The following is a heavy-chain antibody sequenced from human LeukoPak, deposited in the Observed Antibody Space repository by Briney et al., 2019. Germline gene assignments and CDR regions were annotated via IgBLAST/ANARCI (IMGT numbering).Heavy chain of an antibody. D-gene: IGHD3-22*01. CDR3: ASYDSSGYHQRPFDY. J-gene: IGHJ4*02. CDR1: GGTFSSYA. V-gene: IGHV1-69*05. CDR2: IIPIFGTA. Sequence: SVKVSCKASGGTFSSYAISWVRQAPGQGLEWMGGIIPIFGTANYAQMFQGRVAITTDESTSTAYMELSSLRSEDTAVYYCASYDSSGYHQRPFDYWGQGTLVTVSS.